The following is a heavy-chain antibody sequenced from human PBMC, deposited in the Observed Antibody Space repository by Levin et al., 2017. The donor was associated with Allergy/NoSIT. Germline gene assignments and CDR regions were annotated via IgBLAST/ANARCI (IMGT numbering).Heavy chain of an antibody. V-gene: IGHV3-30*04. CDR2: ISYDGSDK. Sequence: PGGSLRLSCAASGFRFSSYAIHWVRQAPGKGLEWVAVISYDGSDKYYADSVKGRFTISRDNSKNTLYLQMNSLRAEDTAVYYCARGDNSNRCFDPWGQGTLVTVSS. J-gene: IGHJ5*02. CDR1: GFRFSSYA. D-gene: IGHD4-11*01. CDR3: ARGDNSNRCFDP.